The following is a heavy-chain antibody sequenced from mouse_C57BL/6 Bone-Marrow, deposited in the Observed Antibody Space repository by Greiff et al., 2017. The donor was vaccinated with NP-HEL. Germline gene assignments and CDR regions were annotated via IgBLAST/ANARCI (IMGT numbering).Heavy chain of an antibody. CDR2: ISYDGSN. CDR3: ARASSGGDY. V-gene: IGHV3-6*01. CDR1: GYSITSGYY. J-gene: IGHJ4*01. Sequence: EVKLVESGPGLVKPSQSLSLTCSVTGYSITSGYYWNWIRQFPGNKLEWMGYISYDGSNNYNPSLKNRISITRDTSKNQFFLKLNSVTTEDTATYYCARASSGGDYWGQGTSVTVSS. D-gene: IGHD3-2*02.